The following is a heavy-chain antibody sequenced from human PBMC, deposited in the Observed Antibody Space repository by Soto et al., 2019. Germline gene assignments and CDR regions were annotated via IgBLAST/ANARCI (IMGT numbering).Heavy chain of an antibody. J-gene: IGHJ4*02. D-gene: IGHD6-19*01. CDR3: ARETVLRSSGWSYYFVF. CDR2: ISGSGGTI. V-gene: IGHV3-48*02. CDR1: GFTLSSYS. Sequence: EVQMVESGGGMVQPGGSLRVSCAASGFTLSSYSMHWVRQAPGKGLEWVSYISGSGGTIYYADSVKGRFTISRDNAKNSLSVQMNSLRDEDTAVYFCARETVLRSSGWSYYFVFGGQGTRVTVSS.